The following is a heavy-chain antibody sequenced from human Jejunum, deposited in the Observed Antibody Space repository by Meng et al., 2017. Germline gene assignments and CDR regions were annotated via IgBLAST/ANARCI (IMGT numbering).Heavy chain of an antibody. J-gene: IGHJ1*01. CDR2: VHTTGTT. V-gene: IGHV4-61*02. Sequence: LRLSCTVSGASITGGSYYWSWIRQSAVLGMEWMGRVHTTGTTNYNPSLTGRVAISIDASKNQLSLRLRSVGAADSAVYFCARLLVRGTIESWGQGSLVTVSS. CDR1: GASITGGSYY. D-gene: IGHD3-3*01. CDR3: ARLLVRGTIES.